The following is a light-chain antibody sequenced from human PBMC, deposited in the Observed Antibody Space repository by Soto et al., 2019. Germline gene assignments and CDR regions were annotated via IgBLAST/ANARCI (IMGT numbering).Light chain of an antibody. CDR2: DAS. Sequence: SVLTQSRTTLSLSPGVRSTLPCRASQSVSSYLAWYQQKPGQAPRILIYDASNRATGIPARFSGSGYGTDFNLTISSLETEDFAVYYCQQRSNWPRTFGQGTKVDIK. CDR3: QQRSNWPRT. V-gene: IGKV3-11*01. CDR1: QSVSSY. J-gene: IGKJ1*01.